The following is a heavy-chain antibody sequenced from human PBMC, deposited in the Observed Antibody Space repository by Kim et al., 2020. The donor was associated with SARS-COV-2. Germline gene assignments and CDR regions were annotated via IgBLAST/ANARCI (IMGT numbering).Heavy chain of an antibody. CDR2: IYYSGST. CDR1: GGSISSGDYY. V-gene: IGHV4-30-4*01. CDR3: ARVLRFLEKLGYYGMDV. D-gene: IGHD3-3*01. J-gene: IGHJ6*02. Sequence: SETLSLTCTVSGGSISSGDYYWSWIRQPPGKGLEWIGYIYYSGSTYYNPSHKSRVTIAVDTSKNQFSLKQSSETAADTAVYYCARVLRFLEKLGYYGMDVWRPENTVTASS.